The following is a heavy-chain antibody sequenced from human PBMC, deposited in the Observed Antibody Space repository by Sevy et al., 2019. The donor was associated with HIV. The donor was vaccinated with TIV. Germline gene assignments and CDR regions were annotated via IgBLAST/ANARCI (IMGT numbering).Heavy chain of an antibody. CDR2: ISYDGSSK. CDR3: AKDYHYYGSGSYLNYYYYYGMDV. V-gene: IGHV3-30-3*01. Sequence: GGSLRLSCAGSGFTFSTYPMHWVRQSPGKGLEWVTVISYDGSSKYYADSVKGRFTISRDNSKITLYLQMNSLRAEDTAVYDCAKDYHYYGSGSYLNYYYYYGMDVWGQGTTVTVSS. D-gene: IGHD3-10*01. J-gene: IGHJ6*02. CDR1: GFTFSTYP.